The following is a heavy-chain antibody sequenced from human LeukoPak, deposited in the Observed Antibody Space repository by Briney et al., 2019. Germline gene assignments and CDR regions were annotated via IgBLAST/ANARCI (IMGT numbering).Heavy chain of an antibody. Sequence: GGSLRLSCAASGFTFSGYWMHWARQSPGKGLVWVSCINGDGSDTRYADSVKGRFTISRDNAKNTLCLQMNSLRVEDTAVYYCARDPRNKGFDPWGQGTLVTVSS. CDR1: GFTFSGYW. J-gene: IGHJ5*02. D-gene: IGHD1/OR15-1a*01. V-gene: IGHV3-74*01. CDR2: INGDGSDT. CDR3: ARDPRNKGFDP.